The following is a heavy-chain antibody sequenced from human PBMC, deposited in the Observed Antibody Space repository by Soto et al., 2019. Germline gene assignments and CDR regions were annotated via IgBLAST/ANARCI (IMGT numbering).Heavy chain of an antibody. CDR1: GGTFSSYA. CDR2: IIPIFGTA. V-gene: IGHV1-69*13. D-gene: IGHD2-2*01. CDR3: ARDQYQLSYYYYGMDV. Sequence: SVKVSCKASGGTFSSYAISWVRQAPGQGLEWMGGIIPIFGTANYAQKFQGRVTIAADESTSTAYMELSSLRSEDTAVYYCARDQYQLSYYYYGMDVWGQGTKVTVSS. J-gene: IGHJ6*02.